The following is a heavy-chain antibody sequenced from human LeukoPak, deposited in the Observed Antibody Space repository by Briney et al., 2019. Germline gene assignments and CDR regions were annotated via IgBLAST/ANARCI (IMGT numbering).Heavy chain of an antibody. J-gene: IGHJ6*02. V-gene: IGHV3-23*01. D-gene: IGHD2-8*01. CDR1: GFTFSSYA. CDR2: ISGSGGST. Sequence: GGSLRLSCAASGFTFSSYAMSWVRQAPGKGLEWVSAISGSGGSTYYADSVKGRFTISRDTSKNTLYLQMNSLRAEDTAVYYCAGVLTGHYYYYGMDVWGQGTTVTVSS. CDR3: AGVLTGHYYYYGMDV.